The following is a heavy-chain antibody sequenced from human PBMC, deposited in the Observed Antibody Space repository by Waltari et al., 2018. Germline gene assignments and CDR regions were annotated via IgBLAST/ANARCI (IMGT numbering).Heavy chain of an antibody. V-gene: IGHV2-5*02. J-gene: IGHJ4*02. CDR1: GFSLSTSGVG. Sequence: QITLKESGPTLVKPTQTLTLTCTFSGFSLSTSGVGVGWTRTPPGKALEWLALIYWDDDKRYSPSLKSRLTITKDTSKNQVVLTMTNMDPVDTATYYCAQLYGDPDFDYWGQGTLVTVSS. D-gene: IGHD4-17*01. CDR3: AQLYGDPDFDY. CDR2: IYWDDDK.